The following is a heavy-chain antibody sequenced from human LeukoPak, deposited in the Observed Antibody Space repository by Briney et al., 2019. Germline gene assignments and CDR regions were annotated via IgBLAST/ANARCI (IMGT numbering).Heavy chain of an antibody. CDR3: AGVVPAADYYYYYMDV. V-gene: IGHV3-21*01. Sequence: GGSLRLSCAASGFTFGSYSMNWVRQAPGKGLEWVSSISSSSYIYYADSVKGRFTISRDNAKNSLYLQMNSLRAEDTAVYYCAGVVPAADYYYYYMDVWGKGTTVTVSS. J-gene: IGHJ6*03. D-gene: IGHD2-2*01. CDR2: ISSSSYI. CDR1: GFTFGSYS.